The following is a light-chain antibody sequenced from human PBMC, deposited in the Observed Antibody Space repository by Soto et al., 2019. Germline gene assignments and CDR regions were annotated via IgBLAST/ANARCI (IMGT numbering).Light chain of an antibody. V-gene: IGLV1-40*01. CDR3: QSYDISLSVV. CDR1: SSNIGAGYD. J-gene: IGLJ2*01. CDR2: GNS. Sequence: QSVLTQPPSVSGAPGQRVTISCTGSSSNIGAGYDVHWYLQLPGTAPKLLIYGNSNRPSGVPDRFSGSKSGTSASLAITGLQAEDEADYYCQSYDISLSVVFGGGTKLTVL.